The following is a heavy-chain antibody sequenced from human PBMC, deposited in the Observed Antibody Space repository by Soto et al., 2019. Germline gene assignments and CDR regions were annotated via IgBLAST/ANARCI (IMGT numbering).Heavy chain of an antibody. CDR2: ISSSSSYT. D-gene: IGHD5-12*01. CDR1: GFTFSDYY. J-gene: IGHJ4*02. Sequence: PGGSLRLSCAASGFTFSDYYMSWIRQAPGKGLEWVSYISSSSSYTNYADSVKGRFTISRDNAKTSLYLQMNSLRAEDTAVYYCARDHHRYSGYEYVDYWGQGTLVTVSS. V-gene: IGHV3-11*05. CDR3: ARDHHRYSGYEYVDY.